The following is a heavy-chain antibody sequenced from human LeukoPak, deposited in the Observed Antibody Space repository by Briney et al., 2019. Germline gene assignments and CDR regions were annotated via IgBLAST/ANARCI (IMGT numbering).Heavy chain of an antibody. J-gene: IGHJ3*02. CDR3: SRVRGVISVYDAFDI. CDR1: GFTFSSYG. D-gene: IGHD3-10*01. CDR2: ISYDGSNK. V-gene: IGHV3-30*03. Sequence: GRSLRLSCAASGFTFSSYGMPWVRQAPGKGLERVAVISYDGSNKYYADSVKGRFTISRDNSKNTLYLQMNSLRAEDTAVYYCSRVRGVISVYDAFDIWGQGTMVTVSS.